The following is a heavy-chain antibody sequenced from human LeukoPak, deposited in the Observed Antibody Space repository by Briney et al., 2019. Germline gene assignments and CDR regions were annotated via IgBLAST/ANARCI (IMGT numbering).Heavy chain of an antibody. Sequence: GGSLRLSCAASGFTFSSYTMYWVRQAPGKGLEYVSAISSNGGSTYYANSVKGRFTIPRDNSKNTLYLQMGSLRGEDMAVYYCAREVNWRFDYWGQGTLVTVSS. CDR2: ISSNGGST. J-gene: IGHJ4*02. D-gene: IGHD1-1*01. CDR1: GFTFSSYT. V-gene: IGHV3-64*01. CDR3: AREVNWRFDY.